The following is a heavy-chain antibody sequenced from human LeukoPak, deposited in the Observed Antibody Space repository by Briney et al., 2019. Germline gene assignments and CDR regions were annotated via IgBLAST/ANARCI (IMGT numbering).Heavy chain of an antibody. D-gene: IGHD3-10*01. J-gene: IGHJ6*04. V-gene: IGHV4-34*01. CDR3: ARGLRSTTYYYGSGSYSGYGMDV. Sequence: PSETLSLTCAVYGGSFSGYYWSWLRQPPGKGLEWLGEINHSGSTNYNPSLKSRVTISVDTSKNQFSLKLSSVTAADTAVYYCARGLRSTTYYYGSGSYSGYGMDVWGKGTTVTVSS. CDR1: GGSFSGYY. CDR2: INHSGST.